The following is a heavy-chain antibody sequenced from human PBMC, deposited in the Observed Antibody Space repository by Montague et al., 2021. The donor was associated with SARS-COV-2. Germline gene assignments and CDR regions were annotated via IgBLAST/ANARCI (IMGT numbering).Heavy chain of an antibody. CDR2: ISYDGSNK. D-gene: IGHD2-2*01. V-gene: IGHV3-30*18. J-gene: IGHJ3*01. Sequence: SLRLSCAASGFSFSNYGMRWVRQAPGKGLEWVAVISYDGSNKYYADSVKGRFTISRDNSKNTLYLQMNSLRAEDTAVYYCAKGVSQLLMRDAFDLWGQGTVVTVSS. CDR1: GFSFSNYG. CDR3: AKGVSQLLMRDAFDL.